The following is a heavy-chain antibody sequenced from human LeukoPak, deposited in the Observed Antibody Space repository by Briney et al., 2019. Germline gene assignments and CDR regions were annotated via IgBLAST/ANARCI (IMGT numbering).Heavy chain of an antibody. J-gene: IGHJ5*02. Sequence: ASVKVSCKASGYTFTSYAMNWVRQAPGQGLEWMGWINTNIGNPTYAQGFTGRFVFSLDTSVSTAYLQICSLKAEDTAVYYCAREYCSGGSCYSMFDPWGQGTLVTVSS. CDR3: AREYCSGGSCYSMFDP. D-gene: IGHD2-15*01. V-gene: IGHV7-4-1*01. CDR2: INTNIGNP. CDR1: GYTFTSYA.